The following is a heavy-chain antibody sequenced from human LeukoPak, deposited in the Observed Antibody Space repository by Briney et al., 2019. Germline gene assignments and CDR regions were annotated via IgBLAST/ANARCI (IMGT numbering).Heavy chain of an antibody. CDR3: ATIAAAGTENWFDP. Sequence: PSETLSLTCAVSGGSISSSNWWSWVRQPPGKGLEWIGEIYHSESTNYNPSLKSRVTISVDKSKNQFSLKLSSVTAADTAVYYCATIAAAGTENWFDPWGQGTLVTVSS. D-gene: IGHD6-13*01. CDR1: GGSISSSNW. CDR2: IYHSEST. J-gene: IGHJ5*02. V-gene: IGHV4-4*02.